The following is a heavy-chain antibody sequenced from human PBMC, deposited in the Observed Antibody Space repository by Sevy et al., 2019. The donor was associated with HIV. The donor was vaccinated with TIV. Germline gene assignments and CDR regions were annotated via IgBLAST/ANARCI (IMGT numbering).Heavy chain of an antibody. D-gene: IGHD1-20*01. J-gene: IGHJ6*02. CDR3: ARPTSGLSEYEPLDNARFYGMDV. CDR2: ITSSSSFI. V-gene: IGHV3-21*01. CDR1: GFTFRSYS. Sequence: GESLKISCAASGFTFRSYSMNWVRQAPGRGLEWVSSITSSSSFIFYADSVKGRFTISRVNAKNSLFLPMNSLRAEDTAVYYCARPTSGLSEYEPLDNARFYGMDVWGQGTTVTVSS.